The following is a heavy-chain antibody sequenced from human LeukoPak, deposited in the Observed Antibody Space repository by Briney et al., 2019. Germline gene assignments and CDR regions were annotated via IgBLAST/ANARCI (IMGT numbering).Heavy chain of an antibody. J-gene: IGHJ4*02. CDR2: IYPGDSAT. V-gene: IGHV5-51*01. Sequence: GESLKISCKGSGYSFISYWIGWVRQMPGKGLEWMAMIYPGDSATRYSPSFQGQVTVSADKSTSTAYLQWSSLKASDTAMYYCARRWAVAGAFDYWGLGTLVTVSS. D-gene: IGHD6-19*01. CDR1: GYSFISYW. CDR3: ARRWAVAGAFDY.